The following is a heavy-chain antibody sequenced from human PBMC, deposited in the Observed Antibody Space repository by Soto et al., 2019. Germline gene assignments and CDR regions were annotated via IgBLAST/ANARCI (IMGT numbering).Heavy chain of an antibody. D-gene: IGHD5-18*01. Sequence: QVQLQESGPGLVKPSQTLSLTCTVSGGSISSGDYYWSWIRQPPGKGLEWIGYIYYSGSTYYNPSLKSPVTISVDTSKNQCSLKLSSVTAADTALYYCAREKGQLWSDYWGQGTLVTVSS. CDR1: GGSISSGDYY. J-gene: IGHJ4*02. V-gene: IGHV4-30-4*01. CDR3: AREKGQLWSDY. CDR2: IYYSGST.